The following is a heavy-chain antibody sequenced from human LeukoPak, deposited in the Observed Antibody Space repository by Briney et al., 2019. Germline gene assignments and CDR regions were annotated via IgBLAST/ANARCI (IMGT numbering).Heavy chain of an antibody. J-gene: IGHJ4*02. CDR2: IGTIGDT. CDR1: GFTFSSSD. D-gene: IGHD5-12*01. V-gene: IGHV3-13*01. CDR3: AREDIVATMTFDY. Sequence: GGSLRLSCAASGFTFSSSDMHWVRQPTGKGLEWVSAIGTIGDTYYPGSVKGRFTISRENAKNTLYLQMNSLRAGDTAVYYCAREDIVATMTFDYWGQGTLVTVSS.